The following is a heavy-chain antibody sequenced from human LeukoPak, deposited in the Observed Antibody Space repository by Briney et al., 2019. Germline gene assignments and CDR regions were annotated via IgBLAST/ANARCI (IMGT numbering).Heavy chain of an antibody. CDR3: ARDLMGAPGY. CDR1: GFTFSSYW. CDR2: INTDGSST. Sequence: GGSLRLSCAASGFTFSSYWMHWVRQAPGEGLVWVSRINTDGSSTNYADSVKGRFTISRDNAKNTLYLQMNSLRPEHTAVYYCARDLMGAPGYWGQGTLVTVSS. D-gene: IGHD1-26*01. V-gene: IGHV3-74*01. J-gene: IGHJ4*02.